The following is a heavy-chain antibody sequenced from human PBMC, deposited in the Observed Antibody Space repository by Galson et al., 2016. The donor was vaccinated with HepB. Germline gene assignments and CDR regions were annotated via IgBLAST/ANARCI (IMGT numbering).Heavy chain of an antibody. V-gene: IGHV2-5*02. CDR3: ARTHDYLSFNAFDL. CDR1: GFSLTTRGVG. D-gene: IGHD4-11*01. CDR2: IYWDDDK. Sequence: PALVKPTQTLTLTCTFSGFSLTTRGVGVGWIRQPPGKALEWLALIYWDDDKRYSPSLKTRLTITKDTSKNHVVLTMTNMDPVDTGPYYWARTHDYLSFNAFDLWGQGTVVTVSS. J-gene: IGHJ3*01.